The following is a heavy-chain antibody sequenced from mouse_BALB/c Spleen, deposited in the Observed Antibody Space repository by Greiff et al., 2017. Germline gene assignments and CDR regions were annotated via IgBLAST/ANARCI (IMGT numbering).Heavy chain of an antibody. CDR2: ISSGSSTI. V-gene: IGHV5-17*02. CDR1: GFTFSSFG. J-gene: IGHJ4*01. CDR3: ARWDVYYAMDY. D-gene: IGHD4-1*01. Sequence: EVKVVESGGGLVQPGGSRKLSCAASGFTFSSFGMSWVRQAPEKGLEWVAYISSGSSTIYYADTVKGRFTISRDNPKNTLFLQMTSLRSEDTAMYYCARWDVYYAMDYWGQGTSVTVSS.